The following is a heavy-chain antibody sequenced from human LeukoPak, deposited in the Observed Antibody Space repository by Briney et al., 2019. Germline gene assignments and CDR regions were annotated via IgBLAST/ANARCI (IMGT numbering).Heavy chain of an antibody. V-gene: IGHV3-23*01. CDR1: GFTFSSYA. CDR3: AKVEYGDYNYYYYGMDV. Sequence: AGGSLRLSCAASGFTFSSYAMSWVRQAPGKGLEWVSAISGSGGSTYYADSVKGRFTISRDNSKNTLYLQMNSLRAEDTAVYYCAKVEYGDYNYYYYGMDVWGQGTTVTVSS. D-gene: IGHD4-17*01. J-gene: IGHJ6*02. CDR2: ISGSGGST.